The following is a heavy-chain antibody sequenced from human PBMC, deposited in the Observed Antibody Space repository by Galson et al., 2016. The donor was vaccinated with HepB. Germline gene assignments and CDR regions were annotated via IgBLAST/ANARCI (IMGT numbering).Heavy chain of an antibody. D-gene: IGHD3-10*01. J-gene: IGHJ4*02. CDR3: ARDPAFGALDY. CDR1: GFSFSNSW. Sequence: SLRLSCAVSGFSFSNSWMTWVRQTPEKGLEWVADINADGSWRAYMDSVKGRFTISRDTVNNLLYLQMSGLRVEDTALYFCARDPAFGALDYWGQGALVSVCS. CDR2: INADGSWR. V-gene: IGHV3-7*01.